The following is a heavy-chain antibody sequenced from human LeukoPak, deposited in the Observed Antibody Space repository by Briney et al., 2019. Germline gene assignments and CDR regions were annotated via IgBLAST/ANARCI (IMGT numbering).Heavy chain of an antibody. CDR2: ISPYNDNT. V-gene: IGHV1-18*04. J-gene: IGHJ3*02. CDR3: TRDHLAAAGSDAFDI. CDR1: GYTFTGYY. D-gene: IGHD6-13*01. Sequence: ASVTVSCTASGYTFTGYYIHWVRQAPGQALEWMGWISPYNDNTKYAQKFQGRPTVTTDTSTTTAYMDLRSLRSDDTAAYYCTRDHLAAAGSDAFDIWGQGTMVTVSS.